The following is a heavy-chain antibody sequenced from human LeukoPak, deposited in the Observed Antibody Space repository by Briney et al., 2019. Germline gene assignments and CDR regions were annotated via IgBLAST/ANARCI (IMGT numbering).Heavy chain of an antibody. D-gene: IGHD3-10*01. CDR1: GGSISSYY. CDR2: IYYSGST. J-gene: IGHJ4*02. CDR3: ARVAGGLLWFGDREPGYFDY. V-gene: IGHV4-59*01. Sequence: SETLSLTCTVSGGSISSYYWSWIRQPPGKGLEWIGYIYYSGSTNYNPSLKSRVTISVDTSKNQFSLKLSSVTAADTAVYYCARVAGGLLWFGDREPGYFDYWGQGTLVTVSS.